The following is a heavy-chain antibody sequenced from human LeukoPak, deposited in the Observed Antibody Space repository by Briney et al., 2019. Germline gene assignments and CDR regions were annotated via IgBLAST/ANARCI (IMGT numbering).Heavy chain of an antibody. D-gene: IGHD3-22*01. CDR1: GYTFTGYY. V-gene: IGHV1-2*02. J-gene: IGHJ4*02. CDR2: INPNSGGT. Sequence: GASMKVSCKASGYTFTGYYMHWVRQAPGQGLEWMGWINPNSGGTNYAQKFQGRVTITADKSTSTAYMELSSLRSEDTAVYYCARDQPNYYDSSGYYSPLNFDYWGQGTLVTVSS. CDR3: ARDQPNYYDSSGYYSPLNFDY.